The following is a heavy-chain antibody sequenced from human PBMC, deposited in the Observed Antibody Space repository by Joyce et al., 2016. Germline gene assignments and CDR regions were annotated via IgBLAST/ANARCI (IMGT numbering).Heavy chain of an antibody. CDR1: GFTFSNYG. V-gene: IGHV3-30*03. J-gene: IGHJ4*02. Sequence: QGQLVESGGGVVQPGRSLRLSCAAAGFTFSNYGMHWVRQAPGKVLEWVAVISYDGSNKHYGDSGKGRFTISRDNSKNTLYLQMNSLRTEDTAVYFCAGGILTGYFDYWGQGTLVSVSS. CDR3: AGGILTGYFDY. CDR2: ISYDGSNK. D-gene: IGHD3-9*01.